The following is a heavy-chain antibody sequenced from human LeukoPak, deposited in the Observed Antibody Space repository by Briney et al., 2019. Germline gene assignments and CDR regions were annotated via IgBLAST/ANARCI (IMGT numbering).Heavy chain of an antibody. V-gene: IGHV4-34*01. Sequence: SETLSLTCAVYGGSFSGYYWSWTRQPPGKGLEWIGGINHSGNTNYNPSLKSRVTISLGTSKTQFSLKLSSVTAADTAVYYCARGRNKMLRGAIGADTKYYSCYYMDVWGNGTTVPIS. CDR1: GGSFSGYY. CDR2: INHSGNT. J-gene: IGHJ6*03. D-gene: IGHD3-10*01. CDR3: ARGRNKMLRGAIGADTKYYSCYYMDV.